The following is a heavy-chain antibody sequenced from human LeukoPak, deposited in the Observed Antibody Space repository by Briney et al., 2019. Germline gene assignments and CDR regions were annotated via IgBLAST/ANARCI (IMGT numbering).Heavy chain of an antibody. V-gene: IGHV3-21*01. J-gene: IGHJ5*02. CDR2: ITSDTRYI. CDR1: GFTFSRYT. CDR3: AKDKQQLSNWFDP. Sequence: GGSLRLSCAASGFTFSRYTINRVRQAPGKGLEWVSSITSDTRYIFYADSVKGRFTISRDNSKNTLYLQMNSLRAEDTAVYYCAKDKQQLSNWFDPWGQGTLVTVSS. D-gene: IGHD6-13*01.